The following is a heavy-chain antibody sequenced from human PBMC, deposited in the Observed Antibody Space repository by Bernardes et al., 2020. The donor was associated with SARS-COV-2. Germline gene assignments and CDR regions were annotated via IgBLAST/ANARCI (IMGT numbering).Heavy chain of an antibody. J-gene: IGHJ5*01. CDR1: GFIFSDNA. Sequence: GGSLRLSCVVSGFIFSDNAISWVRQAPGKGMEWVSAIGGSGVTTYYTDSVKGRFTISRDISKNTLYLQMNSLRAEDTAVYYCAKNYGSGGPNWFDSWGQGSLVTVSS. V-gene: IGHV3-23*01. D-gene: IGHD3-10*01. CDR2: IGGSGVTT. CDR3: AKNYGSGGPNWFDS.